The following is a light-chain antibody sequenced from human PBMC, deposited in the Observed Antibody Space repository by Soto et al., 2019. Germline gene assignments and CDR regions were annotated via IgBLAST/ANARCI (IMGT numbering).Light chain of an antibody. CDR1: SSDVGSDYNY. V-gene: IGLV2-14*03. CDR3: CSYTTSSTYV. J-gene: IGLJ1*01. Sequence: QPALTQPASVSGSHRQSIGLSCTGTSSDVGSDYNYVSWYQQHPGKAPKLMVYDVNTRPSGVSNRFSGSKSGTTASLTISGLQAEDEADYYCCSYTTSSTYVFGTGTKVTVL. CDR2: DVN.